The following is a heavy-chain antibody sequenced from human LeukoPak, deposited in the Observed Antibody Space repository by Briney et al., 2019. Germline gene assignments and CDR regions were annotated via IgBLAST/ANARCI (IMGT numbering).Heavy chain of an antibody. Sequence: ASVKVSRKASGYTFTNYGISWVQQAPGQGLEWMGWISTYNDNTNYAQKVQGRVTMTTDTSTSTAYMELRSLRSDDTAVYYCARSLEGVSRFFDWSENWFDPWGQGTLVTVSS. D-gene: IGHD3-9*01. CDR1: GYTFTNYG. CDR2: ISTYNDNT. J-gene: IGHJ5*02. V-gene: IGHV1-18*01. CDR3: ARSLEGVSRFFDWSENWFDP.